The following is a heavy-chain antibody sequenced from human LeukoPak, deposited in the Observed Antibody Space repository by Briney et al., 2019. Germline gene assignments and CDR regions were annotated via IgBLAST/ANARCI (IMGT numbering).Heavy chain of an antibody. V-gene: IGHV1-2*02. CDR1: GYTFTGYY. J-gene: IGHJ4*02. CDR3: ARSPHILTGENFDY. CDR2: INPNSGGT. D-gene: IGHD3-9*01. Sequence: GASVKVSCKASGYTFTGYYMHWVRQAPGQGLEWMGWINPNSGGTNYAQKFQDRVTMTRDTSISTAYMELSGLRSDDTAVYYCARSPHILTGENFDYWGQGTLVTVSS.